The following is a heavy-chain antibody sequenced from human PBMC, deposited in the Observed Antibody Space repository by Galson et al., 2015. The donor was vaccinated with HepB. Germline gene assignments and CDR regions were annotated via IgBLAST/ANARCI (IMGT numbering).Heavy chain of an antibody. CDR3: ARETLGVAAAEY. CDR2: ISGKSMYT. D-gene: IGHD2-15*01. J-gene: IGHJ4*02. Sequence: LRLSCAASGFTFRDYYMTWIRQAPGKGLEWVAYISGKSMYTKYADALQNRFTVPRDNAKNLVFLQMKTLRVDDTAIYYCARETLGVAAAEYWGQGVLVTVSS. CDR1: GFTFRDYY. V-gene: IGHV3-11*05.